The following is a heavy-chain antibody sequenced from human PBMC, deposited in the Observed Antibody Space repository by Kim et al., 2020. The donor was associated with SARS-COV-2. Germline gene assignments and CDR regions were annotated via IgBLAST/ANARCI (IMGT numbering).Heavy chain of an antibody. J-gene: IGHJ4*02. D-gene: IGHD5-12*01. CDR3: ARGDPEDSGYDY. Sequence: GGSLRLSCAASGFTFSSYSMNWVRQAPGKGLEWVSSISSSSSYIYYADSVKGRFTISRDNAKNSLYLQMNSLRAEDTAVYYCARGDPEDSGYDYWGRGTLVTVSS. V-gene: IGHV3-21*01. CDR1: GFTFSSYS. CDR2: ISSSSSYI.